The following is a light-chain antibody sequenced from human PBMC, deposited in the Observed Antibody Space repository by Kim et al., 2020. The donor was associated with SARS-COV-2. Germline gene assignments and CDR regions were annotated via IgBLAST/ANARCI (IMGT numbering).Light chain of an antibody. CDR3: YSAADNIGV. CDR1: VLAKKY. Sequence: SVSPGQTARITCSGDVLAKKYARWFQQKPGQAPVLVIYKGSERPSGIPERFSGSSSGTTVTLTISGAQVEDEADYYCYSAADNIGVFGGGTQLTVL. V-gene: IGLV3-27*01. J-gene: IGLJ3*02. CDR2: KGS.